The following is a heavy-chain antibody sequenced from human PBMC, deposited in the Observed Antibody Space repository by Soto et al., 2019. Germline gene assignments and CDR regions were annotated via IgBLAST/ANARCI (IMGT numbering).Heavy chain of an antibody. D-gene: IGHD1-7*01. CDR3: ARGGGGTTSLXLQC. J-gene: IGHJ4*02. Sequence: GASVKVSCKASGYTFITYGVTWVRQAPGQGLEWMGWISAYNGDTNYAQNLQGRVTMTTDTSTTTAYMELRSLRSDDTAVYYCARGGGGTTSLXLQCWGQGTLVTVSS. CDR1: GYTFITYG. CDR2: ISAYNGDT. V-gene: IGHV1-18*01.